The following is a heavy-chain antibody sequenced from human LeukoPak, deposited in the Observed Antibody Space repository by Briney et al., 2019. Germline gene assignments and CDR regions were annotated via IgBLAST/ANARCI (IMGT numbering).Heavy chain of an antibody. V-gene: IGHV4-59*01. Sequence: SETLSLTCTVSGGYFSSYYWSWIRQPPGKGLEWIGYIYYTGSTKYNPSLNSRITISMDTSNNQFSLKLSSVTAADTAVYYCARSAYHYFDYWGQGTLVTVSS. CDR1: GGYFSSYY. CDR3: ARSAYHYFDY. CDR2: IYYTGST. J-gene: IGHJ4*02.